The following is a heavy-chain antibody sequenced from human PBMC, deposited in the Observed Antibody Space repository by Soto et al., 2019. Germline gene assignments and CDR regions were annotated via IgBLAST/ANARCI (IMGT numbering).Heavy chain of an antibody. CDR2: ISGSGDST. D-gene: IGHD1-26*01. CDR3: ATDLPGELLPTCFDP. J-gene: IGHJ5*02. V-gene: IGHV3-23*01. Sequence: EVQLLESGGGLVQPGGSLSLSCAASGFTFSSYAMNWVRQAPGTGLEGVSAISGSGDSTYYVDSVKGRFTISRDKSNNTLSLQMNRLRAEDTAVYYCATDLPGELLPTCFDPWGQVTLVTVSS. CDR1: GFTFSSYA.